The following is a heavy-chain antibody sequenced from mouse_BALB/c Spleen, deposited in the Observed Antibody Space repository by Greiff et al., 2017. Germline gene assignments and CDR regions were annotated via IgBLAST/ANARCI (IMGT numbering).Heavy chain of an antibody. CDR2: ISYSGST. V-gene: IGHV3-2*02. J-gene: IGHJ2*01. CDR1: GYSITSDYA. CDR3: ARWGRGNWYYFDY. Sequence: EVQGVESGPGLVKPSQSLSLTCTVTGYSITSDYAWNWIRQFPGNKLEWMGYISYSGSTSYNPSLKSRISITRDTSKNQFFLQLNSVTTEDTATYYCARWGRGNWYYFDYWGQGTTRTVSS. D-gene: IGHD2-1*01.